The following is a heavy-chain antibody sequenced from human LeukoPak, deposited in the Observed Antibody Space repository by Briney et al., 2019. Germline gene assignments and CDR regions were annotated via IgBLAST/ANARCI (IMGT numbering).Heavy chain of an antibody. J-gene: IGHJ6*02. Sequence: GGSLRLSCAASGFTFSNYAMSWVRQAPGKGLEWDSAISGSGGSTYYADSVKGRFTISRDNSKNTLYPQMNSLRAEDTAVYYCAKDLSYVSSGYYYVYYYYYGMDVWGQRTTVTVSS. CDR3: AKDLSYVSSGYYYVYYYYYGMDV. V-gene: IGHV3-23*01. CDR2: ISGSGGST. D-gene: IGHD3-22*01. CDR1: GFTFSNYA.